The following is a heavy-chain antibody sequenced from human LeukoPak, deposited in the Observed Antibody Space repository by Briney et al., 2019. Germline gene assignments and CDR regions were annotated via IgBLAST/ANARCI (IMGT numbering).Heavy chain of an antibody. Sequence: GGSLRLSCAASGFTFSSYGMNWVRQAPGKGLEWVAVIWYDGSNKYYGDSVKGRFTVSRDNSKNTVSLQMNSLRVEDTAVYYCARLGSSWSFDYWGQGTLVTVSS. V-gene: IGHV3-33*01. CDR2: IWYDGSNK. D-gene: IGHD6-13*01. J-gene: IGHJ4*02. CDR3: ARLGSSWSFDY. CDR1: GFTFSSYG.